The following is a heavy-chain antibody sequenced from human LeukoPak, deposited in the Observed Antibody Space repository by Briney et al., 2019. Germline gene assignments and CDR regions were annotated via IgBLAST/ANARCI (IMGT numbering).Heavy chain of an antibody. Sequence: RGSLRLPCAASGFTFTTYGVHWVRQAPGKGLEWVAFIRYDGSNENYADSVKGRFTISRDNSKNTLYLQMNSLRTEDTAIYYCAKDRTVTYTFDYWGQGILVTVSS. D-gene: IGHD4-17*01. CDR2: IRYDGSNE. V-gene: IGHV3-30*02. CDR3: AKDRTVTYTFDY. CDR1: GFTFTTYG. J-gene: IGHJ4*02.